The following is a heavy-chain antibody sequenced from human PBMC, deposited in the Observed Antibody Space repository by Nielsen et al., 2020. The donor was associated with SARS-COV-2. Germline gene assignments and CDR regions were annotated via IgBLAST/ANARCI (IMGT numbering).Heavy chain of an antibody. D-gene: IGHD1-26*01. V-gene: IGHV4-59*08. CDR2: IYYSGST. Sequence: SETLSLTCTVSGGSISSYYWSWIRQPPGKGLEWIGYIYYSGSTNYNPSLKSRVTISVDTSKNQFSLKLSSVTAADTAVYYCARGAYLGATHYNDYWGQGTLVTVSS. CDR3: ARGAYLGATHYNDY. CDR1: GGSISSYY. J-gene: IGHJ4*02.